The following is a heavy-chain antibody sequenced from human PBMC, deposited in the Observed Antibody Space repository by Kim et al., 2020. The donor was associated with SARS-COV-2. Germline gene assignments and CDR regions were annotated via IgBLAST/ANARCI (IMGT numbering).Heavy chain of an antibody. D-gene: IGHD2-15*01. J-gene: IGHJ4*02. CDR2: ITGDGGSI. CDR3: TKDIGFDCSGGSCYTLFDC. Sequence: GGSLRLSCAASGFTFDDYAMHWVRQAPGEGLEWVSLITGDGGSIYYADSVKGRFTISRDNSINSLYLQMNSLRTEDTALYYCTKDIGFDCSGGSCYTLFDCWGQGTLVTVSS. CDR1: GFTFDDYA. V-gene: IGHV3-43*02.